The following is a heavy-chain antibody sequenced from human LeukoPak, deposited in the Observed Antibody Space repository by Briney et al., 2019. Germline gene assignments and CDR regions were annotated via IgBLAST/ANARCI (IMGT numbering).Heavy chain of an antibody. CDR3: ARRLTQYDCFDP. J-gene: IGHJ5*02. Sequence: SQTLSLTCAISGDSVSSNSVTWNWIRQSPSRGLEWLGRTYYRSTWYNDYAVSVRGRITVNPDTSKNQFSLHLNSVTPVDTAVYYCARRLTQYDCFDPWGQGILVTVSS. CDR1: GDSVSSNSVT. CDR2: TYYRSTWYN. V-gene: IGHV6-1*01. D-gene: IGHD2-2*01.